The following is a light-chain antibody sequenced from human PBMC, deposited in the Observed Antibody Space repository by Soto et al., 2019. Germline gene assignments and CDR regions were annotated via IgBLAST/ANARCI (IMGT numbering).Light chain of an antibody. Sequence: DIQMTQSPSSLSASVGDRVTITCRASQSITPFLNWYQHKPGKAPKLLIYDASGLQSGVSSRFSGSGSGRDFTLTISNLQPEDFATYYCQQSYSSSANIFGQGTKLEIK. CDR3: QQSYSSSANI. CDR2: DAS. J-gene: IGKJ2*01. CDR1: QSITPF. V-gene: IGKV1-39*01.